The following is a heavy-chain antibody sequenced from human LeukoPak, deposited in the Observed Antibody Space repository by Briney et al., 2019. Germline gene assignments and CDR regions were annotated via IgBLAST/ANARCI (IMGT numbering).Heavy chain of an antibody. J-gene: IGHJ3*02. V-gene: IGHV5-51*01. CDR1: GYTFTNYW. CDR2: IYPGDSDT. Sequence: GESLKISCKGSGYTFTNYWIGWVRQMPGKGLECVGIIYPGDSDTRYSPSFQGQVAISADKSINTAYLQWSSLKASGTAMYYCARQSRSNTRDDAFDTWGQGTMVTVFS. CDR3: ARQSRSNTRDDAFDT. D-gene: IGHD2-2*01.